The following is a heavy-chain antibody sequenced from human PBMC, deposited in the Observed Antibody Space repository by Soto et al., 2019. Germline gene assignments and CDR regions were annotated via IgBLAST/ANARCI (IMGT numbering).Heavy chain of an antibody. CDR2: IWYDGSNK. J-gene: IGHJ4*02. CDR3: AREVGPYDY. V-gene: IGHV3-33*01. D-gene: IGHD1-26*01. Sequence: QVQLVESGGGVVQPGRSLRLSCAASGFAFSTYGIHWVRQAPGKGLEWVAVIWYDGSNKYYADSVKGRLTISRDNSKNTQYLQMDSLRDEDKAAYYSAREVGPYDYWCQGALVIVFS. CDR1: GFAFSTYG.